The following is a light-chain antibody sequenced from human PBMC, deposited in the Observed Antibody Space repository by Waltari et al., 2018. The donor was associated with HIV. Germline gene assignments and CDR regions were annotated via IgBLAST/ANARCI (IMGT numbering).Light chain of an antibody. CDR3: FSAADNNLGV. J-gene: IGLJ3*02. CDR1: GLAKRY. CDR2: KDI. V-gene: IGLV3-27*01. Sequence: SYELTQPSSVSVSPVQTARIPCSGDGLAKRYVRWFQQKTGQAPVLVIYKDIERPSGIPERFAGSSSGTTVTLTISGAQVEDEADYYCFSAADNNLGVFGGGTKVTVL.